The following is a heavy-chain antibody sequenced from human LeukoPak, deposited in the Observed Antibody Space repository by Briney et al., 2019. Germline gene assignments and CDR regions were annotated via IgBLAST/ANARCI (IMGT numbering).Heavy chain of an antibody. D-gene: IGHD5-18*01. CDR1: GFTFDDYA. CDR3: AKDGGYSYGNYYYYYYMDV. CDR2: ISWDGGSA. V-gene: IGHV3-43D*03. Sequence: PGGSLRLSCAASGFTFDDYAMHWVRQAPGKGLEWVSLISWDGGSAYYADSVKGRFTISRDNSKNSLYLQMNSLRAEDTALYYCAKDGGYSYGNYYYYYYMDVWGKGTTVTVSS. J-gene: IGHJ6*03.